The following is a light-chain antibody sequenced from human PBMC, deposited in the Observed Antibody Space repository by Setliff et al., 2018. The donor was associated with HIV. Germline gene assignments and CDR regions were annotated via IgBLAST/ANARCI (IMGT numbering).Light chain of an antibody. J-gene: IGLJ1*01. CDR2: DVS. V-gene: IGLV2-23*02. CDR1: SSDVGRYNL. CDR3: CSYAGGSTYV. Sequence: QSVLTQPASVSGPPGQSITISCTGTSSDVGRYNLVSWYQQHPGKAPKLMIYDVSKRPSGVSNRFSGSKSGNTASLTISGLQAEGESDYFCCSYAGGSTYVFGTGTKGTVL.